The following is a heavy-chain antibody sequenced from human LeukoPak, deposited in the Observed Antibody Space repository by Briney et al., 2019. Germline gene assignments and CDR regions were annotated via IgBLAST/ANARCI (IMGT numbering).Heavy chain of an antibody. CDR3: ASLLDTLNYDFWSGYLDY. D-gene: IGHD3-3*01. Sequence: SETLSLTCAVYARSFSGYYWSWIRQPPGKGLEWIGEINHSGSTNYNPSLKSRVTISVDTSKNQFSLRLRSVTAADTAVYYCASLLDTLNYDFWSGYLDYWGQGTLVTVSS. J-gene: IGHJ4*02. CDR1: ARSFSGYY. V-gene: IGHV4-34*01. CDR2: INHSGST.